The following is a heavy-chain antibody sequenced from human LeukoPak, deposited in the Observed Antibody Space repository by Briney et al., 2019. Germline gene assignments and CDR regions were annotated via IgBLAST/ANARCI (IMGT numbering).Heavy chain of an antibody. CDR1: GYSFTTHW. V-gene: IGHV5-51*01. Sequence: GGSLKISCKASGYSFTTHWIGRVRQMPGKGLEWMGIIYPDDSDTKYSPSFQGQVTISADKSISTAFLQWSSLKASDTAMYYCASATGSYSYFDYWGQGTLVTVSS. CDR2: IYPDDSDT. D-gene: IGHD1-26*01. CDR3: ASATGSYSYFDY. J-gene: IGHJ4*02.